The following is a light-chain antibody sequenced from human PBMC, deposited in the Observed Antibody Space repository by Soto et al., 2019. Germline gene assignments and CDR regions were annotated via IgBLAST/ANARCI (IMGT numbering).Light chain of an antibody. CDR2: EVT. J-gene: IGLJ1*01. CDR1: SSDVGGYNH. Sequence: QSVLTQPASVSGSPGQSITISCTGTSSDVGGYNHVSWYQHHPGKAPKRIIYEVTKRPSGVSNRFSGSKSGDTASLTISGLQAEDEADYYCSSHTASTTRIFGTGT. CDR3: SSHTASTTRI. V-gene: IGLV2-14*01.